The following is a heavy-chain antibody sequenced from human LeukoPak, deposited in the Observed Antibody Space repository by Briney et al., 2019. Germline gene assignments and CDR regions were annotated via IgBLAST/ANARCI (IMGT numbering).Heavy chain of an antibody. CDR2: IYHSEST. Sequence: SETLSLTCAVSGGSISSGGYSWSWIRQPPGKGLEWLGYIYHSESTYYNPSLKSRDTMSVDRSKNQFSLKLSSVTAADTAVYYCASAYYYDSSGYYRYDAFDIWGQGTMVTVSS. CDR1: GGSISSGGYS. V-gene: IGHV4-30-2*01. CDR3: ASAYYYDSSGYYRYDAFDI. D-gene: IGHD3-22*01. J-gene: IGHJ3*02.